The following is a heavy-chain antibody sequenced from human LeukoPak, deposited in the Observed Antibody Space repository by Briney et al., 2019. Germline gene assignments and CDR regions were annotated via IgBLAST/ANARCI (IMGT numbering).Heavy chain of an antibody. Sequence: GASVKVSFKASGYTFTSYAMHWVRQAPGQRLEWMGWINAGNGNTKYSQKFQGRVTITRDTSASIAYMELSSLRSEDTAVYYCAREVAAAGLRYYYYGMDVWGQGTTVTVSS. V-gene: IGHV1-3*01. CDR1: GYTFTSYA. D-gene: IGHD6-13*01. J-gene: IGHJ6*02. CDR3: AREVAAAGLRYYYYGMDV. CDR2: INAGNGNT.